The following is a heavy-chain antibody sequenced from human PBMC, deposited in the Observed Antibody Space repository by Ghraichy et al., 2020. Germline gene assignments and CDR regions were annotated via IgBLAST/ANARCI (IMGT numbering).Heavy chain of an antibody. CDR1: GGSFSGYY. Sequence: SQTLSLTCAVYGGSFSGYYRNWVRQAPGKGLEWIGEINQHGKINYNPSLKSRVIISLDKSTNHFSLKLTSVTAADTAVYYCSIRYPDVWGQGTTVTVSS. J-gene: IGHJ6*02. D-gene: IGHD3-9*01. CDR2: INQHGKI. V-gene: IGHV4-34*01. CDR3: SIRYPDV.